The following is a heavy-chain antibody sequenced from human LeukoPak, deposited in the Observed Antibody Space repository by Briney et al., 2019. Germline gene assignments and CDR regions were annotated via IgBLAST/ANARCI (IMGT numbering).Heavy chain of an antibody. V-gene: IGHV4-38-2*02. CDR2: IYHSGST. CDR3: ARNPAAIDY. CDR1: GYSISSGYF. D-gene: IGHD6-13*01. J-gene: IGHJ4*02. Sequence: SETLSLTCTVSGYSISSGYFWGWIRQSPGKGLEWIGTIYHSGSTYYNPSLKSRVTISVDTSKNQFSLNLSSVTAADTAVYYCARNPAAIDYWGQGTLVTVSS.